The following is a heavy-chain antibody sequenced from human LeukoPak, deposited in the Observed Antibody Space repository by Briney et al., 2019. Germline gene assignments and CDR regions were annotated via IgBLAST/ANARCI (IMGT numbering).Heavy chain of an antibody. CDR3: ARVTVVTQNWFDP. D-gene: IGHD4-23*01. CDR1: GGTFSSYA. J-gene: IGHJ5*02. Sequence: GASVKVSCKASGGTFSSYAISWVRQAPGQGLEWMGGIIPIFGTANYAQKFQGRVTITADESTSTAYMELSSLRSEDTAVYYCARVTVVTQNWFDPWGQGTLVTVSS. CDR2: IIPIFGTA. V-gene: IGHV1-69*13.